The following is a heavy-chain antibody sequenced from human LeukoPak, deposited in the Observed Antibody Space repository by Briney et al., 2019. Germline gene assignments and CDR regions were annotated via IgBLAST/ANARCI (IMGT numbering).Heavy chain of an antibody. V-gene: IGHV3-30*18. Sequence: GSLRLSCAASGFTFSSYGMHWVRQAPGKGLEWVAVISYDGSNKYYADSVKGRFTISRDNSKNTLYLQMNSLRAEDTAVYYCAKDNGKYQLLSGDFFDYRGQGTLVTVSS. CDR1: GFTFSSYG. J-gene: IGHJ4*02. D-gene: IGHD2-2*01. CDR2: ISYDGSNK. CDR3: AKDNGKYQLLSGDFFDY.